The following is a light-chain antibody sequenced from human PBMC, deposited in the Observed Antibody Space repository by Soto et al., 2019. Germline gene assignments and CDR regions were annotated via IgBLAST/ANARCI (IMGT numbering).Light chain of an antibody. CDR2: DTS. J-gene: IGKJ3*01. Sequence: DIQMHQSPSSLSASVGDRVTITCRASQSISSYLNWYPQKPGKAPKLLIYDTSSLQSGVPSRFSGSGSGTDFTLTISSLQPEDFATYYCQQSYSTLITFGPGTKVDI. V-gene: IGKV1-39*01. CDR1: QSISSY. CDR3: QQSYSTLIT.